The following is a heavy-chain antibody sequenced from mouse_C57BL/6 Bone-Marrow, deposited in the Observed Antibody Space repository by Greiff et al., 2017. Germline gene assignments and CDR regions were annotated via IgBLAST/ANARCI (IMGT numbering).Heavy chain of an antibody. CDR2: IYPRSGNT. V-gene: IGHV1-81*01. CDR3: AAWPTIVTYFDY. Sequence: VQLVESGAELARPGASVKLSCKASGYTFTSYGISWVKQRPGQGLEWIGEIYPRSGNTNYNEKFKGKATLTADKSSSTAYMELRSLTSEDSAVYFCAAWPTIVTYFDYWGQGTTLTVSS. CDR1: GYTFTSYG. D-gene: IGHD2-5*01. J-gene: IGHJ2*01.